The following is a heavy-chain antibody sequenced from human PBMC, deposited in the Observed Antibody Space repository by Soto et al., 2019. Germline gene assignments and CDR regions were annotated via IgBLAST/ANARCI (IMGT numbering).Heavy chain of an antibody. CDR1: GGSISSGGYY. Sequence: QMQLQESGPGLVKPSQTLSLTCTVSGGSISSGGYYWSWIRQHPGKGLEWIGYIYYSVSTYYNPSPKSRVTISVDTSKKQFSLKLRSETAADTAVYYCARDRAYCTNCVCYSDAFDIWGQGTMVTVSS. J-gene: IGHJ3*02. CDR2: IYYSVST. D-gene: IGHD2-8*01. CDR3: ARDRAYCTNCVCYSDAFDI. V-gene: IGHV4-31*03.